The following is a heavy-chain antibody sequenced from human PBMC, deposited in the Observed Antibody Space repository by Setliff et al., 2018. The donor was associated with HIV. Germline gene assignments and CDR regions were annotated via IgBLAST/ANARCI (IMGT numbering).Heavy chain of an antibody. CDR3: ARFTSGWYGQY. D-gene: IGHD6-19*01. CDR1: GVSVSSDSHY. Sequence: SETLSLTCTVSGVSVSSDSHYWGWIRKPPGKGLEWIGSIYYSGNTYYNPSLKSRLTMSVDTSKNQFSLKLTSVTIADTAVYYCARFTSGWYGQYWGQGTLVTVSS. J-gene: IGHJ4*02. CDR2: IYYSGNT. V-gene: IGHV4-39*07.